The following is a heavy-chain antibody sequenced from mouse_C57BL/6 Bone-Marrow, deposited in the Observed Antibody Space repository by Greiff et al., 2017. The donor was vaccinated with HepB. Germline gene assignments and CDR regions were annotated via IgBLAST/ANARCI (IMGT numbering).Heavy chain of an antibody. Sequence: DVKLQESGGGLVQPKGSLKLSRAASGFTFNTYAMHWVRQAPGKGLEWVARIRSKSSNNATYYADSVKDRFTISRDDSQSMLYLQMNNLKTEDTAMYYCVSLDSSGYDYAMDYWGQGTSVTVSS. J-gene: IGHJ4*01. D-gene: IGHD3-2*02. V-gene: IGHV10-3*01. CDR2: IRSKSSNNAT. CDR1: GFTFNTYA. CDR3: VSLDSSGYDYAMDY.